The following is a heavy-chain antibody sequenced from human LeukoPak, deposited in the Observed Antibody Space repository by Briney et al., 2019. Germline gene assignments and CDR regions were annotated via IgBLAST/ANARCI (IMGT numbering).Heavy chain of an antibody. Sequence: GGSLRLSCAASGFSFSNYAMSWVRQAPGKGLEWVSSISSSSSYIYYADSVKGRLTISRDNSKNTLYLQMNSLRVEDTAVYYCAKVRGIPSWGQGTLVTVSS. CDR1: GFSFSNYA. D-gene: IGHD2-15*01. CDR2: ISSSSSYI. J-gene: IGHJ4*02. V-gene: IGHV3-23*01. CDR3: AKVRGIPS.